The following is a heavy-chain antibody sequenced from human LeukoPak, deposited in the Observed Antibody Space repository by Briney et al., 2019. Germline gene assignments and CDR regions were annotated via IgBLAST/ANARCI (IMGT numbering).Heavy chain of an antibody. CDR2: INHSGST. Sequence: SETLSLTCAVYGGSFSGYYWSWIRQPPGKGLEWIGEINHSGSTNYNPSLKSRVTISVDTSKNQFSLKLSSVTAADTAVYYCARTSYYYDSSGYYYPYYFDYWGQGTLVTVSS. V-gene: IGHV4-34*01. J-gene: IGHJ4*02. CDR1: GGSFSGYY. CDR3: ARTSYYYDSSGYYYPYYFDY. D-gene: IGHD3-22*01.